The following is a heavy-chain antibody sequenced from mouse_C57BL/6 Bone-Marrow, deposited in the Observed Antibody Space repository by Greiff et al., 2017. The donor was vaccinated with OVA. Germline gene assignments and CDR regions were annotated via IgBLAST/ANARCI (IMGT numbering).Heavy chain of an antibody. CDR3: ARWPHYYGTTYYFDY. CDR1: GYTFTSYW. J-gene: IGHJ2*01. CDR2: IDPSDSYT. D-gene: IGHD1-1*01. V-gene: IGHV1-69*01. Sequence: VQLQQPGAELVMPGASVKLSCKASGYTFTSYWMHWVKQRPGQGLEWIGEIDPSDSYTNYNQKFKGKSTLTVDKSSSTAYMQLSSLTSDDSAVYYCARWPHYYGTTYYFDYCGQGTTLTVSS.